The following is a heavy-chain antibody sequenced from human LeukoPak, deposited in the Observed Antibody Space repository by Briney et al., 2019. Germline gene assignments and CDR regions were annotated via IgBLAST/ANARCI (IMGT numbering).Heavy chain of an antibody. D-gene: IGHD3-10*01. V-gene: IGHV3-23*01. CDR2: ISGSGGST. J-gene: IGHJ4*02. Sequence: PGGSLRLSCAASGFTFSSYAMSWVRQAPGKGLEWVSAISGSGGSTYYADSVKGRFTISRDNSKNTLYLQMNSLRAEDTAVYYCAKLKPGFGELVSIPFDYWGQGTLVTVSS. CDR1: GFTFSSYA. CDR3: AKLKPGFGELVSIPFDY.